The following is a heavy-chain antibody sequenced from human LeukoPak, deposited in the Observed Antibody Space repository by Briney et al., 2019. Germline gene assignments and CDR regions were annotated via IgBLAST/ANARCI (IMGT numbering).Heavy chain of an antibody. CDR2: IKSDGST. J-gene: IGHJ1*01. D-gene: IGHD3-22*01. V-gene: IGHV3-74*01. CDR3: ARAPSEIGGYYPEYFRH. Sequence: GGSLRLSCAASGFTFSSYWMHWVRQAPGKGLVWVSRIKSDGSTNYADSVKGRFTISRDNAKNTVSLQMNSLRAEDTGVYYCARAPSEIGGYYPEYFRHWGQGTLVTVAS. CDR1: GFTFSSYW.